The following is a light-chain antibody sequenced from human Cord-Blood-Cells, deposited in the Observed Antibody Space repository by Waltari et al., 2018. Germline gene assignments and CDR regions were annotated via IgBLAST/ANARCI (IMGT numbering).Light chain of an antibody. CDR2: DAS. Sequence: EIVLTQSPATLSLSPGERATLSCGASQSVSSSCLAWYQQKPGLAPRLLIYDASSRATGIPDRFSGSGSGTDFTLTISRLEPEDFAVYYCQQYGSSPRTFGQGTKVEIK. CDR3: QQYGSSPRT. J-gene: IGKJ1*01. CDR1: QSVSSSC. V-gene: IGKV3D-20*01.